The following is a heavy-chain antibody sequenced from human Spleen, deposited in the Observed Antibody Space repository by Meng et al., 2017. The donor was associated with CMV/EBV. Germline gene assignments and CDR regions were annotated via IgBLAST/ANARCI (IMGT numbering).Heavy chain of an antibody. CDR3: AKRVAAGRNFDY. J-gene: IGHJ4*02. V-gene: IGHV3-23*01. D-gene: IGHD6-13*01. Sequence: CAASGFTFSSYDMSWVRQTPGKGLEWVSAITGSGGITSYADSVKGRLTISRDNSKNTLYLQMNSLRAEDTALYYCAKRVAAGRNFDYWGQGTLVTVSS. CDR1: GFTFSSYD. CDR2: ITGSGGIT.